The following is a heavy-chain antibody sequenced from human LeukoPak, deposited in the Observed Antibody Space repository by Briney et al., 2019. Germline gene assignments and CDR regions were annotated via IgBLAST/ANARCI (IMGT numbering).Heavy chain of an antibody. Sequence: PGGSLRLSCAASGFTFSSYSMNWARQAPGKGLEWVSSISSSSSYIYYADSVKGRFTISRDNAKNSLYLQMNSLRAEDTAAYYCARGPLYNWNDEDFDIWGQGTMVTVSS. V-gene: IGHV3-21*01. CDR1: GFTFSSYS. D-gene: IGHD1-1*01. J-gene: IGHJ3*02. CDR3: ARGPLYNWNDEDFDI. CDR2: ISSSSSYI.